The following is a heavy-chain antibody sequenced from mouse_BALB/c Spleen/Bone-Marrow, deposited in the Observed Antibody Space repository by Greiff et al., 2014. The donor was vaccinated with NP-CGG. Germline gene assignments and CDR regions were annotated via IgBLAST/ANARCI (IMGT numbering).Heavy chain of an antibody. Sequence: VKLVESGPGLVARSQSLSITCTVSGFSVTSYGVSWVRQPPGKGLEWLGVIWGDGSTNYHSALISRLSISKDNSKSQVLLKLNSLQTDDTATYYCAKQEGFSYAMDYWGQGTSVTVSS. V-gene: IGHV2-3*01. CDR3: AKQEGFSYAMDY. CDR2: IWGDGST. J-gene: IGHJ4*01. CDR1: GFSVTSYG.